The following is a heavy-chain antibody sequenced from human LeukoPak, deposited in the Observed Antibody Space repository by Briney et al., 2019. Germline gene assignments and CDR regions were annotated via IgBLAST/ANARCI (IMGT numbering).Heavy chain of an antibody. CDR1: GRTFSSYA. J-gene: IGHJ4*02. CDR3: ASSEGTAMVPHYFDY. D-gene: IGHD5-18*01. Sequence: SVKVSCKASGRTFSSYAISWVRQAPGQGLEWMGGIIPIFGTANYAQKFQGRVTITADESTSTAYMELSSLRSEDTAVYYCASSEGTAMVPHYFDYWGQGNLVTVSS. CDR2: IIPIFGTA. V-gene: IGHV1-69*01.